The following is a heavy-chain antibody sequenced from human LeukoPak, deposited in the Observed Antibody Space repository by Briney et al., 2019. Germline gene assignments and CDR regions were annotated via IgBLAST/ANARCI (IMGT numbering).Heavy chain of an antibody. J-gene: IGHJ4*02. CDR2: ISGSSSSTI. CDR3: ARDGWVATILATFDY. CDR1: GFIFRSYS. D-gene: IGHD5-12*01. Sequence: GGSLRLSCAASGFIFRSYSMNWVRQAPGKGLERVSYISGSSSSTIYYADSVKGRFTISRDNAKNSLYLQMSSLRDEDTAAYYCARDGWVATILATFDYWGQGTLVTVSS. V-gene: IGHV3-48*02.